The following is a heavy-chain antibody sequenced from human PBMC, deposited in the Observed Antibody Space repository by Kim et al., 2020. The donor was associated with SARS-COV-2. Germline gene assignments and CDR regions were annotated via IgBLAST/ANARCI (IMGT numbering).Heavy chain of an antibody. Sequence: GGSLRLSCAASGFTVSSNYMSWVRQAPGKGLEWVSVIYSGGSTYYADSVKGRFTISRDNSKNTLYLQMNSLRAEDTAVYYCARDKALWFGESYYYYGMDVWGQGTTVTVSS. CDR2: IYSGGST. V-gene: IGHV3-53*01. CDR1: GFTVSSNY. D-gene: IGHD3-10*01. CDR3: ARDKALWFGESYYYYGMDV. J-gene: IGHJ6*02.